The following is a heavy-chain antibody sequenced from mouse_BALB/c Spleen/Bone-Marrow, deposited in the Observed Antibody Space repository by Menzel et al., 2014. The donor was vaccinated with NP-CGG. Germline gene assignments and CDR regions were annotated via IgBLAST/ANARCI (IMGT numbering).Heavy chain of an antibody. CDR1: GFTFSSFG. Sequence: EVKLVESGGGLVQPGGSRKLSCAASGFTFSSFGMHWVRQAPEKGLEWVAYISSGSSTIYYADTVKGRFTISRDNPKNTLFLQMTSLRSEDTAVYYCAREGDYGNYWYFDVWGAGTTVPVPS. D-gene: IGHD2-1*01. J-gene: IGHJ1*01. V-gene: IGHV5-17*02. CDR2: ISSGSSTI. CDR3: AREGDYGNYWYFDV.